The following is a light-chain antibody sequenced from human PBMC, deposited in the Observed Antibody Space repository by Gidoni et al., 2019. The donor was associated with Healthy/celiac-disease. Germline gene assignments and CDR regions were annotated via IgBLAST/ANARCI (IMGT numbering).Light chain of an antibody. Sequence: ELVLTQSPGTLSLSQGERSTLSCRASQSVSSSYLAWYQQKPGQAPRLLIYGASSRATGIPDRFSGSGSGTDFTLTISRLEPEDFAVYYCQQYGSSQAFGQGTKVEIK. J-gene: IGKJ1*01. CDR1: QSVSSSY. CDR3: QQYGSSQA. V-gene: IGKV3-20*01. CDR2: GAS.